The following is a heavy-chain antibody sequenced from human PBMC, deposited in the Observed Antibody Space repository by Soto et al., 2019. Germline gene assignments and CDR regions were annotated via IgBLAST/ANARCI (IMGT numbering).Heavy chain of an antibody. CDR3: ARERARNGMDV. J-gene: IGHJ6*02. CDR1: GFTVSSNY. V-gene: IGHV3-53*01. CDR2: IYSGGST. Sequence: PGGSLRLSCAASGFTVSSNYMSWVRQSPGKGLEWVAVIYSGGSTYYADSVKGRFTISRDNSKNTLYLQMNSLRAEATAVYYCARERARNGMDVWGPGTTLTVSS.